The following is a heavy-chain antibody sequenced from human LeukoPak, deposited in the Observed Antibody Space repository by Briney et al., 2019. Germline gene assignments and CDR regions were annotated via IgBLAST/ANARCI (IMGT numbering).Heavy chain of an antibody. V-gene: IGHV3-64*01. CDR3: ARDKIEGPTKLDY. J-gene: IGHJ4*02. Sequence: GGSLRLSCAASGITFSNYAMHWVRQAPGKGLEYVATISNNGDNTYYANSVKGRFTISRDNAKNSLYLQMNSLRAEDTAVYYCARDKIEGPTKLDYWGQGILVTVSS. D-gene: IGHD1-1*01. CDR1: GITFSNYA. CDR2: ISNNGDNT.